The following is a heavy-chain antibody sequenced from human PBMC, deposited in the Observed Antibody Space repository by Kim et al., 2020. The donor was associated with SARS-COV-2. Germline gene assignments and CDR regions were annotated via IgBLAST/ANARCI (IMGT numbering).Heavy chain of an antibody. J-gene: IGHJ3*02. CDR2: INWNGGST. CDR3: ARGTGAASDYYDSSAYPEDDAFDI. D-gene: IGHD3-22*01. Sequence: GGSLRLSCAASGFTFDDYGMSWVRQAPGKGLEWVSGINWNGGSTGYADSVKGRFTISRDNAKNSLYLQMNSLRAEDTALYHCARGTGAASDYYDSSAYPEDDAFDIWGQGTMVTVSS. V-gene: IGHV3-20*01. CDR1: GFTFDDYG.